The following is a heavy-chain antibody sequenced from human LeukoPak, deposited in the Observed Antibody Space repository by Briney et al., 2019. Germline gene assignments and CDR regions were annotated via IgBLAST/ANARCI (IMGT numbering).Heavy chain of an antibody. CDR3: ARNSAYYDILTGYSPQGAFDI. J-gene: IGHJ3*02. V-gene: IGHV4-59*01. D-gene: IGHD3-9*01. Sequence: PSETLSLTCTVSGGSISSYYWSWIRQPPGKGLERIGNIYYSGSTNYNPSLKSRITISVDTSKHQFSLKLSSVTAADTAVYYCARNSAYYDILTGYSPQGAFDIWGQGTMVTVSS. CDR1: GGSISSYY. CDR2: IYYSGST.